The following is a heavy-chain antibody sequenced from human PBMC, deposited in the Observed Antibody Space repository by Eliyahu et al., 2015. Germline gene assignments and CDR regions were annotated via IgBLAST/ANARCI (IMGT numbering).Heavy chain of an antibody. D-gene: IGHD2/OR15-2a*01. J-gene: IGHJ5*02. Sequence: QVQLQESGPGLVKPSETLSLTCTVXGGSVSSGTXYWSXIRQPPGKGLEWIGYIYYSGSANYXPSLKSRVTISVDTSKNQFSLKLTSVTAADTAXYYCARGIVIVPTNRAPSWLDPWGQGTLVTVSS. CDR2: IYYSGSA. V-gene: IGHV4-61*01. CDR3: ARGIVIVPTNRAPSWLDP. CDR1: GGSVSSGTXY.